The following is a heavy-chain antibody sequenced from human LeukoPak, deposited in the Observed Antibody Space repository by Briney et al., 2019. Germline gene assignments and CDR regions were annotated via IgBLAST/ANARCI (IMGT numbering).Heavy chain of an antibody. CDR1: GFTLNYYA. J-gene: IGHJ4*02. V-gene: IGHV3-23*01. D-gene: IGHD3-10*01. Sequence: PGGSLRLSCAVSGFTLNYYAMSWVRQAPGKGLEWVSGISGSGGSTYYADSVKGRFTISRDNSKNTLYLQMNSLTAEDTAVYYCAKDSVPYYYGSGTYPDYWGQGTLVTVSS. CDR2: ISGSGGST. CDR3: AKDSVPYYYGSGTYPDY.